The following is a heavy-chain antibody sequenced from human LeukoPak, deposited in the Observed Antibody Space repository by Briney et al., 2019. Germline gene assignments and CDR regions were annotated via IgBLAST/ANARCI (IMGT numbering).Heavy chain of an antibody. J-gene: IGHJ4*02. CDR2: ISGGGVST. CDR1: ELTFSNFA. Sequence: GGSLRLSCAASELTFSNFAMTWVRQAPGKGLEWVSAISGGGVSTYYTNSVKGRFTISRDNSKHTLYLQMNELRVEDTATYYCARGGTVGDYDFWSGLAYWGQGTPVTVSS. CDR3: ARGGTVGDYDFWSGLAY. V-gene: IGHV3-23*01. D-gene: IGHD3-3*01.